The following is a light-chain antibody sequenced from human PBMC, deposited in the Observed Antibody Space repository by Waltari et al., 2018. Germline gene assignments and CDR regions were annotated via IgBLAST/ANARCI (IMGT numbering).Light chain of an antibody. CDR3: QSFDVSLSGGVI. V-gene: IGLV1-40*01. CDR2: GNN. CDR1: SSNLGAGHD. J-gene: IGLJ2*01. Sequence: QSVLTQPPSVSGAPGQRVTISCPGTSSNLGAGHDVHWYQGFSGTAPNLLIYGNNNRPSGVPDRFSGSKSGMSASLAITGLQAEDEADYYCQSFDVSLSGGVIFGGGTKVTVL.